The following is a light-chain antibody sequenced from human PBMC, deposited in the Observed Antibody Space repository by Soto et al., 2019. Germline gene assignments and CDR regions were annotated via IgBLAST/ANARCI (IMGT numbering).Light chain of an antibody. CDR1: QSVRSNY. CDR3: QQYGTAPLI. J-gene: IGKJ4*01. Sequence: EMELTQSPGTLYLSPGERATLTCRASQSVRSNYLAWYQQRPGQAPRLLIHGASSRDTGIPDRFSGSGSGTEFTLTISRLEPEDSAVFYCQQYGTAPLIFGGGTKVEIK. V-gene: IGKV3-20*01. CDR2: GAS.